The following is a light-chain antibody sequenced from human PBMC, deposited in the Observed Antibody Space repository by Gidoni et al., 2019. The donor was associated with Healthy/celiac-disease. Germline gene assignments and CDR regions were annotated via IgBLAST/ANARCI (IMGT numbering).Light chain of an antibody. CDR1: QSISSSY. J-gene: IGKJ5*01. Sequence: EIVFTQSPGPLSLSPGERAILSCRASQSISSSYLAWYQQKPGQAPRLLIYGASSRATGIPDRFSGSGSGTDFTLTISRLEPEDFAVYYCQQYGSSPPITFGQGTRLEIK. CDR3: QQYGSSPPIT. V-gene: IGKV3-20*01. CDR2: GAS.